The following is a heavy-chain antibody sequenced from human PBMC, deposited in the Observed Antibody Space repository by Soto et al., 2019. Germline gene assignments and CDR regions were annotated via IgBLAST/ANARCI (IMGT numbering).Heavy chain of an antibody. CDR3: AKDTYYHESSVYYDFDY. V-gene: IGHV3-30*18. D-gene: IGHD3-22*01. Sequence: VQLVDSGGGLLQPGRYLTLSCAASDFTFSSSGIHWGRQATGKGLEWVAVISYDGSNKQYRDSVKGRFTMYRDNFKNTVHLQMNSLRVEDTAVYYCAKDTYYHESSVYYDFDYLGQGTLVTVS. CDR2: ISYDGSNK. J-gene: IGHJ4*02. CDR1: DFTFSSSG.